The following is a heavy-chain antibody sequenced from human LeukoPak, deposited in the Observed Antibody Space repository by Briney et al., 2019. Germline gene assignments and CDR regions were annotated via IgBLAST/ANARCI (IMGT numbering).Heavy chain of an antibody. CDR2: IWYDGGIK. J-gene: IGHJ4*02. CDR3: ARGGIGVAGDFES. Sequence: GRSLRLSCVASGFSFGFNTYGMQWVRQTPGKGLEWVAVIWYDGGIKYCGDAVKGRFTISRDNSKNTLYLQMDSLRGEDTAVYYCARGGIGVAGDFESWGQGTLVTVSS. CDR1: GFSFGFNTYG. D-gene: IGHD6-19*01. V-gene: IGHV3-33*01.